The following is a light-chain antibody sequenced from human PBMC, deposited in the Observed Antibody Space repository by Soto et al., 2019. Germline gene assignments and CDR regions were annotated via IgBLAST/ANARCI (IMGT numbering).Light chain of an antibody. J-gene: IGKJ4*01. CDR3: QQYNNWPLT. CDR1: HIVLYSSNNKNY. CDR2: DAS. Sequence: VMTQSPDSLVVSLGESATINCKSSHIVLYSSNNKNYLAWYQQRPGQAPRLLIYDASTRATGIPARFSGSGSGTEFTLTISSLQSEDFAVYYCQQYNNWPLTFGGGTKVDIK. V-gene: IGKV4-1*01.